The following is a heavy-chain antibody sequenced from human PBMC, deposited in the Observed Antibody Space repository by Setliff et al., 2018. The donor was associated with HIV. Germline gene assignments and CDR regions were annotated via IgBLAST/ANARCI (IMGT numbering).Heavy chain of an antibody. CDR1: GFTFSDYY. Sequence: PGGSLRLSCAASGFTFSDYYMTWIRQAPGKGLEWVSYLSSSSSYTNYADSVKGRFTISRDNAKNSLYLQMDSLRVEDTALYYCARGGKRRRAWGWVSDAFDVWGQGTMVTVSS. V-gene: IGHV3-11*06. CDR2: LSSSSSYT. J-gene: IGHJ3*01. CDR3: ARGGKRRRAWGWVSDAFDV. D-gene: IGHD3-16*01.